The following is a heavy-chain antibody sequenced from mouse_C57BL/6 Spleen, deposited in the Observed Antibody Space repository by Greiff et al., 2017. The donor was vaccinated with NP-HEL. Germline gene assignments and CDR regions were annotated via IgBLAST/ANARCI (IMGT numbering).Heavy chain of an antibody. D-gene: IGHD1-1*01. V-gene: IGHV1-59*01. CDR3: ARGYYGSSFHYFDY. J-gene: IGHJ2*01. Sequence: VQLQQPGAELVRPGTSVKLSCKASGYTFTSYWMHWVKQRPGQGLEWIGVIDPSDSYTNYNQKFKGKATLTVDTSSSTAYMQLSSLTSEDSAVYYCARGYYGSSFHYFDYWGQGTTLTVSS. CDR2: IDPSDSYT. CDR1: GYTFTSYW.